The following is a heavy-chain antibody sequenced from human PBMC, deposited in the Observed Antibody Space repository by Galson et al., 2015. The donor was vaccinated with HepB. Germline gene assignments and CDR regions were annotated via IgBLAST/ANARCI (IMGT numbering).Heavy chain of an antibody. J-gene: IGHJ4*02. V-gene: IGHV3-23*01. Sequence: SLRLSCAASGFTFSSYAMSWVRQAPGKGLEWVSAISGSGGSTYYADSVKGRFTISRDNSKNTLYLQMSSLRAEDTAVYYCAKESMRFFRNFDYWGQGTLVTVSS. D-gene: IGHD3-10*01. CDR1: GFTFSSYA. CDR3: AKESMRFFRNFDY. CDR2: ISGSGGST.